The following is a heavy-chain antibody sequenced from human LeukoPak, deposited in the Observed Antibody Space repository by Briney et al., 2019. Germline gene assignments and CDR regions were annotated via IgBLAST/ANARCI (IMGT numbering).Heavy chain of an antibody. CDR2: IYYSGST. D-gene: IGHD3-10*01. J-gene: IGHJ5*02. CDR3: TRLRGSREGFVP. CDR1: GGSISSSY. V-gene: IGHV4-59*08. Sequence: TSETLSLTCTVSGGSISSSYWSWIRQPPGKGLEWIGYIYYSGSTNYNPSLKSRVTISVDTSKNQFSLKLSSVTAAHPAVYYCTRLRGSREGFVPWGQGTLVTVSS.